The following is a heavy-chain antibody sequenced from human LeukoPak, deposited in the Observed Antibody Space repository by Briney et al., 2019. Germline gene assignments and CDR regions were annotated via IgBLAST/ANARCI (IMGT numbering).Heavy chain of an antibody. D-gene: IGHD3-3*01. V-gene: IGHV4-34*01. CDR2: INHSGST. J-gene: IGHJ4*02. Sequence: PSETLSLTCAVYGGSFSGYYWSWIRQPPGKGLEWIGEINHSGSTNYNPSLKSRATISVDTSKNQFSLKLSSVTAADTAVYYCARVNYDFWSGYYRVLDYWGQGTLVTVSS. CDR3: ARVNYDFWSGYYRVLDY. CDR1: GGSFSGYY.